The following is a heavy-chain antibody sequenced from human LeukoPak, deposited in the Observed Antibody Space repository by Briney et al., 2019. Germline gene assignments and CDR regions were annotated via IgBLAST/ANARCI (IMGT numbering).Heavy chain of an antibody. D-gene: IGHD3-10*01. Sequence: GASVKVSCKASGYTFTGYYMHWVRQAPGQGLEWMGWISAYNGNTNYAQKLQGRVTMTTDTSTSTAYMELRSLRSDDTAVYYCARDLISRGFGELLSSINWFDPWGQGTLVTVSS. V-gene: IGHV1-18*04. CDR2: ISAYNGNT. CDR1: GYTFTGYY. J-gene: IGHJ5*02. CDR3: ARDLISRGFGELLSSINWFDP.